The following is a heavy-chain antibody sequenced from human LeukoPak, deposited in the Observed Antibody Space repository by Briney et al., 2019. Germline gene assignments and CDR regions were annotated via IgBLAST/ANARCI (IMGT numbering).Heavy chain of an antibody. V-gene: IGHV3-43*02. CDR2: ISGDGGTT. CDR1: GFTFDDYA. CDR3: ARSLPDYFDY. J-gene: IGHJ4*02. Sequence: GRSLRLSCAASGFTFDDYAMHWGRQAPGKGLEWVSLISGDGGTTYSADSVKGRFTISRDNSKISLYLQMNSLRTEDTALYYCARSLPDYFDYWGQGTLVTVSS.